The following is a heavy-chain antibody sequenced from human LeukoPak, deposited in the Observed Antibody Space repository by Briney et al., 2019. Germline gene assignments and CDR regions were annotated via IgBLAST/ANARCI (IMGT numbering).Heavy chain of an antibody. CDR2: IYYSGST. Sequence: PSETLSLTCTVSGDSIRSSSYFWAWIRQTPGKGLEWIGNIYYSGSTYYNPSLKSRVTITLDTSKNQFSLNLTSVTAADTALYYCARGRGYDPVVFYFDYWGQGNLVTVFS. J-gene: IGHJ4*02. V-gene: IGHV4-39*07. CDR3: ARGRGYDPVVFYFDY. CDR1: GDSIRSSSYF. D-gene: IGHD5-12*01.